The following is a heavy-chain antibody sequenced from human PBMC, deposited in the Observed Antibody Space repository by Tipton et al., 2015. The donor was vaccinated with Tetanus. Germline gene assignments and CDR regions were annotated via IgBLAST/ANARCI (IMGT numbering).Heavy chain of an antibody. CDR1: GGTFSSYA. CDR2: IIPILGIA. Sequence: QLVQSGAEVKKPGSSVKVSCKASGGTFSSYAISWVRQAPGQGLEWMGRIIPILGIANYAQKFQGRVTITADKSTSTAYMELSSLRSEDTAVYYCARDETGYSVNYFDYWGQGTLVTVSS. V-gene: IGHV1-69*09. J-gene: IGHJ4*02. CDR3: ARDETGYSVNYFDY. D-gene: IGHD3-9*01.